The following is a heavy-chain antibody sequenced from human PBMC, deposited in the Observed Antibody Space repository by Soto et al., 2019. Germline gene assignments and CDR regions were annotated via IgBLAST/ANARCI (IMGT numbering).Heavy chain of an antibody. J-gene: IGHJ4*02. CDR1: GFTFSSYA. Sequence: GGSLRLSCAASGFTFSSYAMSWVRQAPGKGLEWVSAISGSGGSTYYADSVKGRFTISRDNSKNTLYLQMNSLRAEDTAVYYCAKTRFRGQDADIEYWGQGTLVTVSS. D-gene: IGHD3-16*01. CDR2: ISGSGGST. CDR3: AKTRFRGQDADIEY. V-gene: IGHV3-23*01.